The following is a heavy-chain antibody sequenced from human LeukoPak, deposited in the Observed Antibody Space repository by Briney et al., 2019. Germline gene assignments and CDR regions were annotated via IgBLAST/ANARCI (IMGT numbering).Heavy chain of an antibody. Sequence: SETLSLTCAVSGYSISSGYDWGWIRQPPGKGLEWIGSIYYRRTTYYNPSLKSRVTISVDTSKNQFSLKLSSVTAADTAVYYCARDLLAGDYYDSSGYYDYWGQGTLVTVSS. D-gene: IGHD3-22*01. J-gene: IGHJ4*02. CDR1: GYSISSGYD. CDR2: IYYRRTT. V-gene: IGHV4-38-2*02. CDR3: ARDLLAGDYYDSSGYYDY.